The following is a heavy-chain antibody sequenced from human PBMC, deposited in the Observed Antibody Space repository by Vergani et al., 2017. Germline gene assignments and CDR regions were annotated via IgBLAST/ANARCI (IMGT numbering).Heavy chain of an antibody. J-gene: IGHJ4*02. CDR1: GFTSSYYG. V-gene: IGHV3-33*08. CDR3: AGTVVTAMAFDY. Sequence: QVHLVESGGGVVQPGRSLRLSCVVSGFTSSYYGMHWVRQAPGKGLEWVAGIWYDGSIKHYADSVKGRFTVSRDNSKNTLYLQMNSLRAEDTAVYYCAGTVVTAMAFDYWGQGTPVTVS. D-gene: IGHD5-18*01. CDR2: IWYDGSIK.